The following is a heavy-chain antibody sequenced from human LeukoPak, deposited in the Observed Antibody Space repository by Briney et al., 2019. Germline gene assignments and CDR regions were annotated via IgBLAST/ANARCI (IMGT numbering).Heavy chain of an antibody. CDR2: IYYSGST. V-gene: IGHV4-39*01. Sequence: PSETLSLTCTVSGGSISSSSYYWGWIRQPPGKGLEWIGSIYYSGSTYYNPSLKSRVTISVDTSKNQFSLKLSSVTAADTAVYYCASSTVVTFLLFDYWGQGTLVTVSS. D-gene: IGHD4-23*01. CDR3: ASSTVVTFLLFDY. CDR1: GGSISSSSYY. J-gene: IGHJ4*02.